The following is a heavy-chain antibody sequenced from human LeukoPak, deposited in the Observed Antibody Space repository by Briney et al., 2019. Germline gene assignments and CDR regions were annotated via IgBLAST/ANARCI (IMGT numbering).Heavy chain of an antibody. Sequence: SVKVSCKASGGTFSSYGISWVRQAPGQGLEWMGRIIPIFGTANYAQKFQGRVTITADESTSTAYMELSSLRSEDTAVYYCASQGVCCPGWSPASYYYGMDVWGQGTTVTVSS. CDR2: IIPIFGTA. CDR1: GGTFSSYG. D-gene: IGHD2-15*01. CDR3: ASQGVCCPGWSPASYYYGMDV. J-gene: IGHJ6*02. V-gene: IGHV1-69*13.